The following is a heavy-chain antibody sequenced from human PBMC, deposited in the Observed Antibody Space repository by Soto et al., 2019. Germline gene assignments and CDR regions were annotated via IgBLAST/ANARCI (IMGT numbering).Heavy chain of an antibody. V-gene: IGHV3-74*01. CDR1: GFTLSGRS. D-gene: IGHD3-10*01. CDR3: SRGGFGREV. J-gene: IGHJ6*01. Sequence: EVQLVESGGGLVQPGGSLRLSCAASGFTLSGRSMHWVRQAPGKGLVWVSGIDNDGTDSTYADCVKGRFTSSRDNAKNMLYLQMNSLRVEDTAVYYCSRGGFGREVWGKGTTVTVSS. CDR2: IDNDGTDS.